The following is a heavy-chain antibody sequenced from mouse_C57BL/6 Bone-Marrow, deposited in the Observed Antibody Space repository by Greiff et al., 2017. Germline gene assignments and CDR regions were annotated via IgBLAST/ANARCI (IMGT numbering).Heavy chain of an antibody. CDR3: ANYGSTPFAY. D-gene: IGHD1-1*01. Sequence: VKLQESGAELARPGASVKMSCKASGYTFTSYTMHWVKQRPGQGLEWIGYINPSSGYTKYNQKFKDKATLTADKSSSTAYMQLSSLTSEDSAVDYCANYGSTPFAYWGQGTLVTVSA. CDR1: GYTFTSYT. J-gene: IGHJ3*01. CDR2: INPSSGYT. V-gene: IGHV1-4*01.